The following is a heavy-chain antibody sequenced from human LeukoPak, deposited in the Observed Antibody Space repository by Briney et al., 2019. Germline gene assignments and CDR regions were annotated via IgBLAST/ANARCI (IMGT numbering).Heavy chain of an antibody. Sequence: ASVKVSCKASGYTFTSYGISWVRQAPGQGFEWMGWISAYNGNTNYAQKLQGRVTMTTDTSTSTAYMELRSLRSDDTAVYYCARDGYYDFWSGYNWNWFDPWGQGTLVTVSS. CDR2: ISAYNGNT. J-gene: IGHJ5*02. D-gene: IGHD3-3*01. V-gene: IGHV1-18*01. CDR3: ARDGYYDFWSGYNWNWFDP. CDR1: GYTFTSYG.